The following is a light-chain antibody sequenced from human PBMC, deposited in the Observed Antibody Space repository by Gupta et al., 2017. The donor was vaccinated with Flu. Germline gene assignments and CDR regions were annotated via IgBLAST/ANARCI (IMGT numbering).Light chain of an antibody. CDR3: RQAVQAPWT. CDR2: LGS. Sequence: DIVMTQSPLSLPVTPGEPASISCRSSQSLLHSNGYNYLDWFLQKPGQSPQLLIYLGSNRASGVPDRFSGSGSGTDFTLKISRVEAEDVGVHYCRQAVQAPWTFGQGTKVEIK. V-gene: IGKV2-28*01. CDR1: QSLLHSNGYNY. J-gene: IGKJ1*01.